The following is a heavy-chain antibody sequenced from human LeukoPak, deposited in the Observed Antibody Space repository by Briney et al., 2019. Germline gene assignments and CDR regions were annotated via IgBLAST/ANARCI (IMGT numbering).Heavy chain of an antibody. CDR1: GGSFSGYY. Sequence: SETLSLTCAVYGGSFSGYYWSWLRQPPGKGLEWIGEINHSGSTNYNPSLKSRVTISVDTSKNQFSLKLSSVTAADTAVYYCATSYGSGSYSWFDPWGQGTLVTVSS. CDR2: INHSGST. J-gene: IGHJ5*02. CDR3: ATSYGSGSYSWFDP. V-gene: IGHV4-34*01. D-gene: IGHD3-10*01.